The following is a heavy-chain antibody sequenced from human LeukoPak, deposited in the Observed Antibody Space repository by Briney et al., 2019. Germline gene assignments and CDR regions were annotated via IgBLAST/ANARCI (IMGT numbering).Heavy chain of an antibody. CDR2: IYYSGSI. D-gene: IGHD2-15*01. CDR3: ARVICSGGSCRFDY. Sequence: SETLSLTCTVSGGSISNNNYYWAWIRQPPGKGLEWIGSIYYSGSIYYNPSLKSRVTISVDTSKNQSSLKLSSVTAADTAVYYCARVICSGGSCRFDYWGQGTLVTVSS. J-gene: IGHJ4*02. V-gene: IGHV4-39*07. CDR1: GGSISNNNYY.